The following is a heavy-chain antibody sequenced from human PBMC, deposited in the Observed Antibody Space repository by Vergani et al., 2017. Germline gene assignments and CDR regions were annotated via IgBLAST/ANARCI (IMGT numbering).Heavy chain of an antibody. D-gene: IGHD3-16*01. CDR2: IQFHGSNQ. Sequence: QVQLVESGGGVVQRGGSLILSCATSGFTLSNYDMQWIRQGPGKGLEFVAFIQFHGSNQYYADSVKGRFTLSRDFSKNTLYMQMNSLRTDYTATYYCAKHFRGWGIDYWGQGTQVIVSS. CDR3: AKHFRGWGIDY. CDR1: GFTLSNYD. V-gene: IGHV3-30*02. J-gene: IGHJ4*02.